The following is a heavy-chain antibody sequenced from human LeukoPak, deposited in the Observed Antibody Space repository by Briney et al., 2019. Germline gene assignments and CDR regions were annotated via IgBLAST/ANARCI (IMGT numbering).Heavy chain of an antibody. Sequence: ASVKVSCKASGYTFTSYGISWVRQAPGQGLEWMGWISAYNGNTNYAQKLQGRVTMTTDTSTSTAYMELRSLRSDDTAVYYRAREGGGPYSSSITSDDWGQGTLVTVSS. D-gene: IGHD6-6*01. CDR2: ISAYNGNT. J-gene: IGHJ4*02. CDR1: GYTFTSYG. CDR3: AREGGGPYSSSITSDD. V-gene: IGHV1-18*01.